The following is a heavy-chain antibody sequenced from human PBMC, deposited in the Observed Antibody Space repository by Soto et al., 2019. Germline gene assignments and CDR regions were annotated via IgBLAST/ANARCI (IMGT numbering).Heavy chain of an antibody. J-gene: IGHJ6*02. CDR3: ARSSLYYYYGMDV. CDR1: GGSISSGGYS. CDR2: IYHSGST. V-gene: IGHV4-30-2*01. Sequence: PSETLSLTCAVSGGSISSGGYSWSWIRQPPGKGLEWIGYIYHSGSTYYNPSLKSRVTIPVDRSKNQFSLKPSSVTAADTAVYYCARSSLYYYYGMDVWGQGTTVTVSS. D-gene: IGHD6-6*01.